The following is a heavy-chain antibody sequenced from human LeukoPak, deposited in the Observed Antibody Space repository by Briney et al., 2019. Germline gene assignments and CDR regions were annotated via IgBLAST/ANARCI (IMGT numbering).Heavy chain of an antibody. J-gene: IGHJ4*02. Sequence: SETLSLTCTVSGGSISSGDYYWSWIRQPPGKGLEWIGYIYHSGSTYYNPSLKSRVSISIDTSKMQFSLKLGSVTAADTAVYYCARDSPYSYQLWGRGTLVTVSS. CDR2: IYHSGST. CDR1: GGSISSGDYY. D-gene: IGHD5-18*01. V-gene: IGHV4-30-4*01. CDR3: ARDSPYSYQL.